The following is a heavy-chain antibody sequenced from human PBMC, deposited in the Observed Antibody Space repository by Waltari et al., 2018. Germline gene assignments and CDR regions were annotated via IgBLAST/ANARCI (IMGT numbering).Heavy chain of an antibody. CDR2: IYPFDART. Sequence: QVQLVQSGAEVKQPGASVRLSCKASGYVFTRQYLHWVRQVPGQGLEWIGIIYPFDARTVYAQRFQGRVAMTRDTSTNTIFLEMKGLTSDDTAVYYCARDDVDSSNFGGFWGQGTVVTVSS. J-gene: IGHJ4*02. V-gene: IGHV1-46*01. D-gene: IGHD6-13*01. CDR1: GYVFTRQY. CDR3: ARDDVDSSNFGGF.